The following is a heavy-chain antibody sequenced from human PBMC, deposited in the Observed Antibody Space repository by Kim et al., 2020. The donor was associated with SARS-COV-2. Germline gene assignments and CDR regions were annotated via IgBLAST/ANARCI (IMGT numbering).Heavy chain of an antibody. D-gene: IGHD4-17*01. CDR1: GGSISSSSYY. CDR3: ARAKDDYGDYGVDY. CDR2: IYYSGST. V-gene: IGHV4-39*07. Sequence: SETLSLTCTVSGGSISSSSYYWGWIRQPPGKGLEWIGSIYYSGSTYYNPSLKSRVTISVDTSKNQFSLKLSSVTAADTAVYYCARAKDDYGDYGVDYWGQGTLVTVSS. J-gene: IGHJ4*02.